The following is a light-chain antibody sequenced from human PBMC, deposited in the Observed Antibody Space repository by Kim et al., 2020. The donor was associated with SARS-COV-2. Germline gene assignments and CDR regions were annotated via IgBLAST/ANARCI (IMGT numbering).Light chain of an antibody. Sequence: QSVLTQPASVSESPGQSITISCTGTSSDDRNYNLVSWYQHHPGKAPKLMIYEGFKRPSGVSNRFSGSKSGNTASLTISALQAEDEADYYCCSYAGSSTFVFGGGTQLTVL. CDR2: EGF. CDR3: CSYAGSSTFV. CDR1: SSDDRNYNL. J-gene: IGLJ3*02. V-gene: IGLV2-23*03.